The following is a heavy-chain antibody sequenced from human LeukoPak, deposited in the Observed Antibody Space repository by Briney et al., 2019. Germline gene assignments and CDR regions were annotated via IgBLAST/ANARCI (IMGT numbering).Heavy chain of an antibody. CDR3: ARGVGTAAAFDY. D-gene: IGHD2-2*01. CDR2: IKQDGSEK. Sequence: GGSLRLSCAASGFTFSSYYMSWVRQAPGKGLEWVANIKQDGSEKYYMDSVKGRFTISRDNAKNSLYLRMNSLRAEDTAVYYCARGVGTAAAFDYWGQATLVTVSS. J-gene: IGHJ4*02. V-gene: IGHV3-7*01. CDR1: GFTFSSYY.